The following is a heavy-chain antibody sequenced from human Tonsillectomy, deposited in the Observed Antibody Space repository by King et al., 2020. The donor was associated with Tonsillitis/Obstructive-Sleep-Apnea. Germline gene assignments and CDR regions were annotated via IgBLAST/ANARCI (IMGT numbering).Heavy chain of an antibody. CDR3: ARGNDFWSGLFDY. CDR2: LWYDGRNK. CDR1: GFTLRSYG. V-gene: IGHV3-33*01. D-gene: IGHD3-3*01. Sequence: QLVESGGGGVQPGRSLGLSCAAAGFTLRSYGMHWVLQAPGKGVVWVAVLWYDGRNKYYADSGKGRFTISRNNSKNTLYLQMNSLRAADMAVYYCARGNDFWSGLFDYWGQGTLVTVSS. J-gene: IGHJ4*02.